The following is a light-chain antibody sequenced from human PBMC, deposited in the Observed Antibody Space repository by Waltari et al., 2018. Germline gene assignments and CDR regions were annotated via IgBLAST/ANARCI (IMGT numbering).Light chain of an antibody. Sequence: EIVLTQSPATLSLSPGGRATLSCRASQSVSSSLAWYQQKPGQAPRLLIYDASSRATGIPDKFSGSGSGTDFTLTISSLEPEDFGVYYCQRHTNWPFAFGQGTRLEIK. CDR1: QSVSSS. V-gene: IGKV3-11*01. CDR3: QRHTNWPFA. CDR2: DAS. J-gene: IGKJ5*01.